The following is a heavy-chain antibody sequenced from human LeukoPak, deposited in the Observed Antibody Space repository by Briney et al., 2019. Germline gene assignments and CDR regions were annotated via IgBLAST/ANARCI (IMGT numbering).Heavy chain of an antibody. D-gene: IGHD1-26*01. CDR1: GGSFSVYY. Sequence: SETLSLTCAVYGGSFSVYYWSWIRQPPGKGLEWIVEINYIGSTNYNPSLKSRVTISVYTSKNQFSLTLSFVTAADTAVYYCARGLRSFSGSRRNGFDPWGQGTLVTVSS. V-gene: IGHV4-34*01. CDR2: INYIGST. CDR3: ARGLRSFSGSRRNGFDP. J-gene: IGHJ5*02.